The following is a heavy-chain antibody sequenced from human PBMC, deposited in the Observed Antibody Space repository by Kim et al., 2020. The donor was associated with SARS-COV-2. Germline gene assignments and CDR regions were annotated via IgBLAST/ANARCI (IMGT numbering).Heavy chain of an antibody. CDR3: AKGTHYCSGGSCYSAFDY. D-gene: IGHD2-15*01. V-gene: IGHV3-23*03. J-gene: IGHJ4*02. Sequence: KGRFTISRDNSKNTRYLQMNSKRAEDTAVYYCAKGTHYCSGGSCYSAFDYWGQGTLVTVSS.